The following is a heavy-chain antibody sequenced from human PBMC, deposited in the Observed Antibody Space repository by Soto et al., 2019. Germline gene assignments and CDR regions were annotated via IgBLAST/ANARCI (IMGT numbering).Heavy chain of an antibody. J-gene: IGHJ4*02. CDR2: INPNSGGT. CDR3: GREGSGSYYGDY. Sequence: QVQLVQSGAEVKKPGASVKVSCKASGYTFTGYYMHWVRQAPGQGLEWMGWINPNSGGTNYAQKFKGRVTMTRETSIRTAVTELGRLGADETAVYYCGREGSGSYYGDYWGQGTLVTVSS. V-gene: IGHV1-2*02. D-gene: IGHD1-26*01. CDR1: GYTFTGYY.